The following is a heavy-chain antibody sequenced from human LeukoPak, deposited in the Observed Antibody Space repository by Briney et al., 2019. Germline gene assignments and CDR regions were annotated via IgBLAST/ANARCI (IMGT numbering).Heavy chain of an antibody. CDR1: GFTFSSYA. Sequence: GGSLRLSCAASGFTFSSYAMSWVRQAPGKGLEWVSAISGSGGSTYYADSVKGRFTISRDNSKNTLYLQMNGLRAEDTAVYYCAKRRYSSGYYYYFDYWGQGTLVTVSS. V-gene: IGHV3-23*01. CDR2: ISGSGGST. D-gene: IGHD3-22*01. CDR3: AKRRYSSGYYYYFDY. J-gene: IGHJ4*02.